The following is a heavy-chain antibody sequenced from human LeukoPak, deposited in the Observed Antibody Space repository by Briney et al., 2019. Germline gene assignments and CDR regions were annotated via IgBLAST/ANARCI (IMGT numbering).Heavy chain of an antibody. CDR2: IYYSGST. CDR3: ARRLVGYDILTGHYKGYFDY. CDR1: GGSISSSSYY. D-gene: IGHD3-9*01. Sequence: SETLSLTCTVSGGSISSSSYYWGWIRQPPGKGLEWIGSIYYSGSTYYNPSLKSRVTISVDTSKNQFSLKLSSVTAADTAVYYCARRLVGYDILTGHYKGYFDYWGQGTLVTVSS. V-gene: IGHV4-39*01. J-gene: IGHJ4*02.